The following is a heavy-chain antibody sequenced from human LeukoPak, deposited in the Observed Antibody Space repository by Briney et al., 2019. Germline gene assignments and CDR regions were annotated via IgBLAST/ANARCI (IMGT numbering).Heavy chain of an antibody. CDR3: AREGSYYNGLDY. D-gene: IGHD3-10*01. V-gene: IGHV3-33*01. CDR2: IWYDGSNK. J-gene: IGHJ4*02. CDR1: GFTFSSYG. Sequence: GGSLRLSCAASGFTFSSYGMHWVRQAPGKGLEWVAVIWYDGSNKYYADSVKGRFTISRDNSKNTLYLQMNGLRAEDTAVYYCAREGSYYNGLDYWGQGTLVTVSS.